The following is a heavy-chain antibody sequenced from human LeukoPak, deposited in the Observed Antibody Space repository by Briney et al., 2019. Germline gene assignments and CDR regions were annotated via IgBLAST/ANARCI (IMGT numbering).Heavy chain of an antibody. Sequence: SETLSLTCAVYGGSSSGYYWSWIRQPPGKGLEWIGEINHSGSTNYNPSLKSRVTISVDTSKNQLSLKLSSVTAADTAVYYCARLSSGWPYYFDYWGQGTLVTVSS. D-gene: IGHD6-19*01. CDR2: INHSGST. V-gene: IGHV4-34*01. CDR1: GGSSSGYY. J-gene: IGHJ4*02. CDR3: ARLSSGWPYYFDY.